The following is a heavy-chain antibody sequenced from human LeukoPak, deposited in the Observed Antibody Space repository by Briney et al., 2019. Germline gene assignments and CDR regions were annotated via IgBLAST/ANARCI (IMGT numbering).Heavy chain of an antibody. J-gene: IGHJ6*02. CDR1: GFTFGDYA. V-gene: IGHV3-49*03. CDR3: THCSGGSPPWYYGMDV. Sequence: AGGSLRLSCTASGFTFGDYAMSWFRQAPGKGLEWVGFIRSKAYGGTTEYAASVKGRFTISRDDSKSIAYLQMNSLKTEDTAVYYCTHCSGGSPPWYYGMDVWGQGTTVTVSS. D-gene: IGHD2-15*01. CDR2: IRSKAYGGTT.